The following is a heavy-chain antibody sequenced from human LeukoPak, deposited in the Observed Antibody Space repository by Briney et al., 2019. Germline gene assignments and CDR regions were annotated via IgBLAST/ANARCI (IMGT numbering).Heavy chain of an antibody. V-gene: IGHV1-8*03. CDR2: MNPNSGNT. CDR3: ARAPSYYDFWSGYYGILNYYYYMDV. J-gene: IGHJ6*03. D-gene: IGHD3-3*01. Sequence: ASVKVSCKASGYTFTSYAMNWVRQATGQGLEWMGWMNPNSGNTGYAQKFQGRVTITRNTSISTAYMELSSLRSEDTAVYYCARAPSYYDFWSGYYGILNYYYYMDVWGKGTTVTVSS. CDR1: GYTFTSYA.